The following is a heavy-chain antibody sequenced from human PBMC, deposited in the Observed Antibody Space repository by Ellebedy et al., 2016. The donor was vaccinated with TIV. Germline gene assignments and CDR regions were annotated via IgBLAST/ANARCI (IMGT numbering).Heavy chain of an antibody. Sequence: GESLKISCAASGFTVSSNYMSWVRQAPGKGLEWVSAISGSGGSTYYADSVKGRFTISRDNSKNTLYLQMNSLRAEDTAVYYCAKCGYSSGWYWVNWFDPWGQGTLVTVSS. CDR1: GFTVSSNY. J-gene: IGHJ5*02. CDR3: AKCGYSSGWYWVNWFDP. D-gene: IGHD6-19*01. V-gene: IGHV3-23*01. CDR2: ISGSGGST.